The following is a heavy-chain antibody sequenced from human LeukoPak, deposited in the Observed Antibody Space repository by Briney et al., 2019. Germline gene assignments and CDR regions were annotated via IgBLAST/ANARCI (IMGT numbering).Heavy chain of an antibody. J-gene: IGHJ4*02. V-gene: IGHV3-7*01. CDR3: ARDTYRFDDY. CDR1: GFTFSSYW. Sequence: GGSLRLSCAASGFTFSSYWMSWVRQAPGKGLEWVASINEDGSDKYYEDSVKGRFTISRDNAKNSLYLQMNSLRAEDTAVYYCARDTYRFDDYWGQGTLVTVSS. CDR2: INEDGSDK.